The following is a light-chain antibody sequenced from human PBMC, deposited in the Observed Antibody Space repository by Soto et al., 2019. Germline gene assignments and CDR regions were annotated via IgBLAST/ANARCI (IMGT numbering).Light chain of an antibody. V-gene: IGKV2-28*01. J-gene: IGKJ3*01. Sequence: DIVMTQSPLSLPVTPGEPASISCRSSQSLLHSNGYNYLDWYLQKPGQSPQLLIYLGSNRASGVPGRFSGSGSGPDFTLKISRLEAADVGVYYCMQALQTPGTFGPGTKVDIK. CDR1: QSLLHSNGYNY. CDR2: LGS. CDR3: MQALQTPGT.